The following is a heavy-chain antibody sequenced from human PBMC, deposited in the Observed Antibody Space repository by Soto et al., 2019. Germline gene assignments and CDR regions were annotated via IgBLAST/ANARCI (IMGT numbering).Heavy chain of an antibody. CDR1: GFTFSSYA. V-gene: IGHV3-23*01. Sequence: EVQLLESGGGLVQPGGSLRLSCAASGFTFSSYAMSWVRQAPGKGLEWVSAISGSGGSTYYADSVKGRFTISRDNSENTLYLQMNSLRAEDTAVYYCAREYYYDSSGYPYYFDYWGQGTLVTVSS. CDR3: AREYYYDSSGYPYYFDY. J-gene: IGHJ4*02. CDR2: ISGSGGST. D-gene: IGHD3-22*01.